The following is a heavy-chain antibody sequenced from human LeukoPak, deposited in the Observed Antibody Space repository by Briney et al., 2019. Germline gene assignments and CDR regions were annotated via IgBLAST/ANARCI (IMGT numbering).Heavy chain of an antibody. CDR3: ATAKEIEGNWFDP. J-gene: IGHJ5*02. Sequence: SVKVSCKASGGTFSSYDISWVRQAPGQGLEWMGGIMPMFGKTIYAQKFQGRVTMTEDTSTDTAYMELSSLRSEDTAVYYCATAKEIEGNWFDPWGQGTLVTVSS. CDR1: GGTFSSYD. CDR2: IMPMFGKT. V-gene: IGHV1-69*06.